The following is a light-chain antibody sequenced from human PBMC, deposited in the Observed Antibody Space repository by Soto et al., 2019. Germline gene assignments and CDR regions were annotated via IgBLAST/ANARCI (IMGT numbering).Light chain of an antibody. Sequence: DIQMTQSPSSLSASVRDRVTITCRASRGISNYLAWYQQKPGKVPKLLMYAASTLQSGVPSRFSGSGSGTDFTLTISSLQAEDVATYFCQSYNSAPWTFGQGTKVEIK. CDR1: RGISNY. V-gene: IGKV1-27*01. CDR3: QSYNSAPWT. CDR2: AAS. J-gene: IGKJ1*01.